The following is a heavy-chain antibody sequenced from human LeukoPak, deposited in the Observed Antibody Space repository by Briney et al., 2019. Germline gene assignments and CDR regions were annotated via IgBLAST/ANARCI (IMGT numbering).Heavy chain of an antibody. CDR2: MKQDGSER. CDR1: GFTFKNHW. D-gene: IGHD3/OR15-3a*01. CDR3: VRDADWASDY. V-gene: IGHV3-7*01. Sequence: GGSLRLSCVGSGFTFKNHWMAWVRQAPGKGLEWVANMKQDGSERYYGDSVRGRFTISRDNAKSSLYLQMNSLRAADTAVYDCVRDADWASDYWGQGTLVTVSS. J-gene: IGHJ4*02.